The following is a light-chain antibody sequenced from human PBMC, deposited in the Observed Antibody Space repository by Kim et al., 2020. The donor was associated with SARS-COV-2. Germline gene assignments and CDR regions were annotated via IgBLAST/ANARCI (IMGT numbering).Light chain of an antibody. CDR1: QSLSSSY. CDR3: QQYGSSPRT. Sequence: PREKTPHSCRAGQSLSSSYLAWSQQKPGRAPRLLICGASSRATGIPDRFSGSGSGTDFTLTISRLEPEDFAVYYCQQYGSSPRTFGQGTKLEIK. CDR2: GAS. V-gene: IGKV3-20*01. J-gene: IGKJ2*01.